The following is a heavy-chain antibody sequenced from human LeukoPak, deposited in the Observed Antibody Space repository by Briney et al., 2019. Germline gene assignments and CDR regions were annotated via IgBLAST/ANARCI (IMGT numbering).Heavy chain of an antibody. Sequence: GGSLRLSCAASGFTFSTYSMNWVRQAPGKGLEWVSSISSSGSYIYSANSVKGRFTISRDNAKNSFYLQMNSLRAEDTAVYYCARALQSYDYGPIDFWGHGTLVTVSS. J-gene: IGHJ4*01. D-gene: IGHD4-17*01. CDR2: ISSSGSYI. V-gene: IGHV3-21*06. CDR3: ARALQSYDYGPIDF. CDR1: GFTFSTYS.